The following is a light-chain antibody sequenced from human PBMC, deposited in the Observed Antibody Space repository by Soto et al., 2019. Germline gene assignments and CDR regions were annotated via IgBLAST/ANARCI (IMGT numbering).Light chain of an antibody. V-gene: IGKV1-39*01. J-gene: IGKJ4*01. CDR2: AAS. Sequence: IQMTQSPSSVSASVGDRVTITCRASQSISSYLNWYQQKPGKAPKLLIYAASSLQSGVPSRFSGSGSGTDFTLTISSLQPEDFATYYCQQSYSTPLTFGGGTKVDIK. CDR1: QSISSY. CDR3: QQSYSTPLT.